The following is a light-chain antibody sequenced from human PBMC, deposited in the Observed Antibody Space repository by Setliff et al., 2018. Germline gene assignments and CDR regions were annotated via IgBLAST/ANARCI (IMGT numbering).Light chain of an antibody. CDR2: DVS. CDR3: SSFRGGTSPFV. J-gene: IGLJ1*01. V-gene: IGLV2-14*03. Sequence: QSVLTQPASVSGSPGQTITISYTGTSSDVGNYIYVSWYQQHPGRAPKLMIYDVSTRPSGISYRFSGSKSGNTASLTISGLQAEDEADYYCSSFRGGTSPFVFGTGTKVTVL. CDR1: SSDVGNYIY.